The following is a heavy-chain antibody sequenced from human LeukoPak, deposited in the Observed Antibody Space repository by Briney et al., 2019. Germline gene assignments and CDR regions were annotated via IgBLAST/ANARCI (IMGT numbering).Heavy chain of an antibody. J-gene: IGHJ4*02. V-gene: IGHV4-39*01. CDR3: ARSLAGTSNWD. Sequence: PSETLSLTCTVSGGSISSSSYYWGWIRQPPGKGLEWIGSIYYSGSTYYNPSLKSRVTISVDTSKNQFSLKLSSVTAADTAMYYCARSLAGTSNWDWGQGTLVTVSS. CDR1: GGSISSSSYY. D-gene: IGHD2-2*01. CDR2: IYYSGST.